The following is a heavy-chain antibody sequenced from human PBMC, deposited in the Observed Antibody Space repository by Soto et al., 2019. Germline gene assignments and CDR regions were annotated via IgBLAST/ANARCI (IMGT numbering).Heavy chain of an antibody. V-gene: IGHV1-18*01. Sequence: ASVKVSCKASGYTFTSYGISWVRQAPGQGLEWMGWISAYNGNTNYAQKLQGRVTMTTDTSTSTAYMELRSLRSDDTAVYYCELVFIQSDEYNYYYYYYMDVWGKGTTVTVSS. CDR1: GYTFTSYG. CDR2: ISAYNGNT. CDR3: ELVFIQSDEYNYYYYYYMDV. D-gene: IGHD3-3*02. J-gene: IGHJ6*03.